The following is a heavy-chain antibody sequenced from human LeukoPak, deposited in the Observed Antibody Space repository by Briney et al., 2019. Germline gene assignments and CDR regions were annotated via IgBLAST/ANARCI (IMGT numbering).Heavy chain of an antibody. CDR1: GFTFSSYS. CDR3: AREGLTTGGYDFDY. D-gene: IGHD5-12*01. Sequence: GGSLRLSCAASGFTFSSYSMNWVRQAPGKGLEWVSSINDNSRSIFYTDSLKGRFTVSRDNAKNSLYLQMNNLRAEDTAVYYCAREGLTTGGYDFDYWGPGTRVTVSS. J-gene: IGHJ4*02. CDR2: INDNSRSI. V-gene: IGHV3-21*01.